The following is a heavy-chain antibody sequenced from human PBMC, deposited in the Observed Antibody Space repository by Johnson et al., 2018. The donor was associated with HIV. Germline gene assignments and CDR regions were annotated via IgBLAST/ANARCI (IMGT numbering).Heavy chain of an antibody. CDR1: GFTFSSYA. V-gene: IGHV3-33*08. CDR3: ARDWETDSSGYDDAFDI. CDR2: MWYDGSNK. Sequence: QVQLVESGGGVVQPGRSLRPSCAVSGFTFSSYAMSWVRQAPGKGLEWVAVMWYDGSNKYYADSVKGRFTISRDNSKNTLYLQMNSLRAEDTAVYYCARDWETDSSGYDDAFDIWGQGTMVTVSS. J-gene: IGHJ3*02. D-gene: IGHD3-22*01.